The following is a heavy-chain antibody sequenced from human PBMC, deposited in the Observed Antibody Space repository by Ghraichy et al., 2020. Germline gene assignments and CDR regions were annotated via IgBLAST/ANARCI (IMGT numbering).Heavy chain of an antibody. D-gene: IGHD6-13*01. J-gene: IGHJ4*02. CDR2: IGTAGDP. CDR3: ARGYWHSSSWYFDY. V-gene: IGHV3-13*05. CDR1: GFTFSSYD. Sequence: LSLTCAASGFTFSSYDMHWVRQATGKGLEWVSAIGTAGDPYYPGSVKGRFTISRENAKNSLYLQMNSLRAGDTAVYYCARGYWHSSSWYFDYWGQGTLVTVSS.